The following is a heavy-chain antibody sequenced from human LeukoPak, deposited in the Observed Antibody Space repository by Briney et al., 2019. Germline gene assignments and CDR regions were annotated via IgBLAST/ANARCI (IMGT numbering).Heavy chain of an antibody. CDR2: ISAYNGNT. CDR3: ARTVRFPERPYNWFDP. D-gene: IGHD3-10*01. Sequence: GASVKVSCKASGYTFTSYGISWVRQAPGQGLEWMGWISAYNGNTNYAQKLQGRVTMTTDTSTSTAYMELRSLRSDDTAVYYCARTVRFPERPYNWFDPWGQGTLVTVSS. V-gene: IGHV1-18*01. CDR1: GYTFTSYG. J-gene: IGHJ5*02.